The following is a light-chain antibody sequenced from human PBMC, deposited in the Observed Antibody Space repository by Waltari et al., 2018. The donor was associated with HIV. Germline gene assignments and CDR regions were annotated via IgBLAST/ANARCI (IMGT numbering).Light chain of an antibody. J-gene: IGLJ1*01. V-gene: IGLV2-14*01. Sequence: QSALTQPASVSGSPGQSITISCTGTSSDVGGYNSVSWYQQHPGKAPKLMIFEVSNRPSGVSHRFAVSKSGHTASLTISGLQAEDEADYYCSSFTSTSSYVFGTGTKVTV. CDR1: SSDVGGYNS. CDR2: EVS. CDR3: SSFTSTSSYV.